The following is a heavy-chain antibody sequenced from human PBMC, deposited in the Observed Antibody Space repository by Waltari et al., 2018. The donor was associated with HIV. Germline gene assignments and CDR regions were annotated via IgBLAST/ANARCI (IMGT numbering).Heavy chain of an antibody. V-gene: IGHV3-30*02. J-gene: IGHJ5*02. Sequence: QLVESGGGVVQPGGTLSLSCAASVFILSKSGIHWVRQAPGKGLEWVAFIRYDVISKYYTESVKGRFTISRDKSKTTVFLQMNSLRPDDTAVYYCAKDLKTMLRGGGLDPWGQGTLVTVSS. CDR3: AKDLKTMLRGGGLDP. D-gene: IGHD3-10*01. CDR1: VFILSKSG. CDR2: IRYDVISK.